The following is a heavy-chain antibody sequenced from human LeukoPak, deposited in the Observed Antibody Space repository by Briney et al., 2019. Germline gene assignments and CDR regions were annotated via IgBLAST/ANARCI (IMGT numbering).Heavy chain of an antibody. CDR3: AKSVVRGVTYLNFDY. D-gene: IGHD3-10*01. CDR2: ISGSGGST. CDR1: GFTFSSYA. Sequence: GGSLRLSCAASGFTFSSYAMSWVRQAPGKGLEWVSAISGSGGSTYYADSVKGRFTISRDNSKNTLYLQMNSLRAADTAVYYCAKSVVRGVTYLNFDYWGQGTLVTVSS. J-gene: IGHJ4*02. V-gene: IGHV3-23*01.